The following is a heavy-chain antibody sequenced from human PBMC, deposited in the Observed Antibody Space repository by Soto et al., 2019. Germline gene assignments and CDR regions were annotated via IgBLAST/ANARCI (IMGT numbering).Heavy chain of an antibody. CDR1: GFALSRSW. CDR2: INADGSRS. Sequence: SLRLSCSASGFALSRSWVHWVRQAPGKGLVWISRINADGSRSNTADFVSGRFTISRDNAKNMAYLQMNSVRAEDTAVYYCARGKFWTRQLVRGYYYYGMDVWGQGTTVTVSS. D-gene: IGHD6-6*01. J-gene: IGHJ6*02. CDR3: ARGKFWTRQLVRGYYYYGMDV. V-gene: IGHV3-74*01.